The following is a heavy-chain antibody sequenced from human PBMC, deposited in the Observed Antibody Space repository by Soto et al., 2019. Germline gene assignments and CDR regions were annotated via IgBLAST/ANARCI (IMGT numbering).Heavy chain of an antibody. CDR3: ARQRNYDYVWGSSRPFDP. D-gene: IGHD3-16*01. V-gene: IGHV4-30-4*01. CDR1: GGSISSGDYY. Sequence: SETLSLTFTVSGGSISSGDYYWSWIRQPPGKGLEWIGYIYYSGSTYYNPSLKSRVTISVDTSKNQFSLKLSSVTAADTAVYYCARQRNYDYVWGSSRPFDPWGQGTLVTVSS. J-gene: IGHJ5*02. CDR2: IYYSGST.